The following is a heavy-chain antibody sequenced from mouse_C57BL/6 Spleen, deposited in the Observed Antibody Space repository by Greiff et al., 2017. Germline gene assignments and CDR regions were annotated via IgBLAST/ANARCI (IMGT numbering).Heavy chain of an antibody. V-gene: IGHV5-9-1*02. CDR3: TREGGLRRFYYAMDY. CDR1: GFTFSSYA. D-gene: IGHD2-4*01. Sequence: EVKVVESGEGLVKPGGSLKLSCAASGFTFSSYAMSWVRQTPEKRLEWVAYISSGGDYIYSADTVKGRFTISRDNARNTLYLQMSSLKSEDTAMYDCTREGGLRRFYYAMDYWGQGTSVTVSS. J-gene: IGHJ4*01. CDR2: ISSGGDYI.